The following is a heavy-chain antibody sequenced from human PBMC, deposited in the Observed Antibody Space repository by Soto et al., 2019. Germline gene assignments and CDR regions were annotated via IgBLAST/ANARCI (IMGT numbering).Heavy chain of an antibody. CDR2: IIPIFGTA. Sequence: GASVKVSCKASGGTFSSYAISWVRQAPGQGLEWMGGIIPIFGTANYAQKFQGRVTITADESTSTAYMELSSLRSEDTAVYYCARRMGIAARQWFDPWGQGTLVTVSS. D-gene: IGHD6-6*01. CDR1: GGTFSSYA. J-gene: IGHJ5*02. V-gene: IGHV1-69*13. CDR3: ARRMGIAARQWFDP.